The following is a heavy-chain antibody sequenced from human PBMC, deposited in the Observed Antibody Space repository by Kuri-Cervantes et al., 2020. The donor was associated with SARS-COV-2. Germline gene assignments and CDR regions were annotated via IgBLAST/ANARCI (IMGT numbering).Heavy chain of an antibody. CDR3: AREGSSSTSFDAFDI. J-gene: IGHJ3*02. Sequence: SETLSLTCAVYGGSFSDYYWSWVRQPPGKGLEWIGEINHSGNTNYNPSLKSRVTISVDTSKNQFSLKLSSVTAADTAVYYCAREGSSSTSFDAFDIWGQGTMVTVSS. CDR2: INHSGNT. CDR1: GGSFSDYY. V-gene: IGHV4-34*01. D-gene: IGHD2-2*01.